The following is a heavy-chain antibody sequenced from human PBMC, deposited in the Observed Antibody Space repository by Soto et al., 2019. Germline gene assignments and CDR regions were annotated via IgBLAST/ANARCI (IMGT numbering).Heavy chain of an antibody. CDR2: INYTGTT. D-gene: IGHD6-19*01. CDR3: AREGGSGWYYYDY. CDR1: GGSFSGYS. J-gene: IGHJ4*01. Sequence: QVQLQQWGAGLLKPSETLSLTCAVNGGSFSGYSWTWIRQAPGKGLDWIGEINYTGTTNYSPPLKSRVTLSVDTSKNQFSLELRSVSAADTAVYYCAREGGSGWYYYDYWGHGTLVTVSS. V-gene: IGHV4-34*02.